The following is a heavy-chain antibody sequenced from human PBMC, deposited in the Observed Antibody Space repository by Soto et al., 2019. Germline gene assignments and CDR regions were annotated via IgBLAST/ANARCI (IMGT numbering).Heavy chain of an antibody. CDR1: GFTFSSYA. J-gene: IGHJ4*02. CDR3: SSLVDTAMVISSYYFDY. Sequence: PGGSLRLSCAASGFTFSSYAMHWVRQAPGKGLEWVAVISYDGSNKYYADSVKGRFTISRDNSKNTLYLQMNSLRAEDTAVYYCSSLVDTAMVISSYYFDYWGQGTLVTVSS. V-gene: IGHV3-30-3*01. D-gene: IGHD5-18*01. CDR2: ISYDGSNK.